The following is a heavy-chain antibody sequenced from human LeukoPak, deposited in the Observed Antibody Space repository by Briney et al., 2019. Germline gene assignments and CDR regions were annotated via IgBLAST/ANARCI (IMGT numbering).Heavy chain of an antibody. Sequence: SETLSLTWTVSGGSISSYYWSWIRQPPGKGLEWIGYIYYSGSTNYNPSLKSRVTISVDTSKNQFSLKLSSVTAADTAVYYCATTYYYDSSGSMDYWGQGTLVTVSS. CDR1: GGSISSYY. CDR3: ATTYYYDSSGSMDY. CDR2: IYYSGST. V-gene: IGHV4-59*01. J-gene: IGHJ4*02. D-gene: IGHD3-22*01.